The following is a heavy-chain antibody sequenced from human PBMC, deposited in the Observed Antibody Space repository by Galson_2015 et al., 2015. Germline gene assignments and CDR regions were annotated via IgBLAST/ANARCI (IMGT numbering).Heavy chain of an antibody. J-gene: IGHJ4*02. CDR1: EFTFSSYY. CDR2: TSSTTTYI. V-gene: IGHV3-21*01. D-gene: IGHD3-3*01. Sequence: SLRLSCAASEFTFSSYYMSWVRQAPGKGLEWVSSTSSTTTYIYYADSVKGRFTISRDNAKNSLYLQMNSLGAEDTAAYYCARQILDYDFWSGYYPTNFDYWGQGTLVTVSS. CDR3: ARQILDYDFWSGYYPTNFDY.